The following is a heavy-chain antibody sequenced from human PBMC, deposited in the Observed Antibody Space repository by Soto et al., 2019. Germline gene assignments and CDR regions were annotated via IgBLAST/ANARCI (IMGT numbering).Heavy chain of an antibody. CDR3: ARANSGDDDEFDY. CDR1: GYTFTSYG. V-gene: IGHV1-2*02. CDR2: ISPNSGGA. Sequence: ASVKVSCKASGYTFTSYGISWVRQAPGQGLEWMGWISPNSGGADYAQKFQGRVTMTRDTSVSSAYMELSSLTSDDTAVYYCARANSGDDDEFDYWGQGTPVTVSS. D-gene: IGHD5-12*01. J-gene: IGHJ4*02.